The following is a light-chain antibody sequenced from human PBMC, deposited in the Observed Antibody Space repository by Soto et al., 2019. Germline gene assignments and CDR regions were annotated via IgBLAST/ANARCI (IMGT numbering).Light chain of an antibody. Sequence: QSVLTHPASVSGSPGQSITISCTGTSSDVGGYNYVSWYQQHPGKAPELMIYEVSNRPSGVSNRFSGSKSGNTASLTISGLQAEDEADYYCSSYTSSSTLVFGTGTKVTVL. V-gene: IGLV2-14*01. CDR3: SSYTSSSTLV. J-gene: IGLJ1*01. CDR1: SSDVGGYNY. CDR2: EVS.